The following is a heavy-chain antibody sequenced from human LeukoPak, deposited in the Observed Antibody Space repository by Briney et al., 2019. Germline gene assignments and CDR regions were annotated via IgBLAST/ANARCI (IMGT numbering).Heavy chain of an antibody. CDR2: ISGSGITT. D-gene: IGHD6-19*01. V-gene: IGHV3-23*01. CDR1: GFTFSNSA. J-gene: IGHJ4*01. CDR3: AKGIYSSGWSYFDY. Sequence: GGSLRLSCAASGFTFSNSAMSWVRQAPGKGLEWVSTISGSGITTYYADSVKGRFTISRDNSKNTLYLQMNSLRAEDTAVYSCAKGIYSSGWSYFDYWGHGTLVTVSS.